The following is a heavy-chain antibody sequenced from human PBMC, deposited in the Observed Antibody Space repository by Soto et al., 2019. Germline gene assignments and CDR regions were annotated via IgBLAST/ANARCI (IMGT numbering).Heavy chain of an antibody. V-gene: IGHV3-72*01. CDR1: GFDFRDSY. CDR3: VSANAVPTGHWYFDL. CDR2: IRNKAKTYTT. Sequence: EVQLVESGGGLVQPGESLRLSCAASGFDFRDSYMDWVRQAPGEGLEWVARIRNKAKTYTTEYAASVKGRFTVSRDDSKTSLYLQMNSLETEDTAVSYCVSANAVPTGHWYFDLWGRGTLVTVSS. J-gene: IGHJ2*01. D-gene: IGHD3-9*01.